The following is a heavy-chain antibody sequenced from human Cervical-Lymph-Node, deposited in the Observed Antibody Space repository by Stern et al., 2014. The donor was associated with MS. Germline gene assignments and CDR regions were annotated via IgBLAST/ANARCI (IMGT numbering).Heavy chain of an antibody. CDR3: ARETRVRPHDGFEI. CDR2: SGGGQSI. Sequence: VQLVESGGGLVKPGGSLRLSCATSGFTLSDHYMSWIRQAPGKGLEWISYSGGGQSISYEESVKGGFTIFRAKANKYTLILTISLRADDTAVYYCARETRVRPHDGFEIWGQGTMVTVSS. V-gene: IGHV3-11*01. CDR1: GFTLSDHY. J-gene: IGHJ3*02. D-gene: IGHD3-16*02.